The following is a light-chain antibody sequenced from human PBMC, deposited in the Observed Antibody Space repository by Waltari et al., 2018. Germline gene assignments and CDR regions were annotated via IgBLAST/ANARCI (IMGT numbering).Light chain of an antibody. CDR3: QQYNSYPWT. J-gene: IGKJ1*01. Sequence: DIQMTQSPSTLSASVGDRVTITCRASQSISSWLAWYQQKPGKAPKLLIYDASSLASGVPSRFSGSGSGTEFTLTISSLQPDDVATYYCQQYNSYPWTFGQGTKVEIK. CDR2: DAS. V-gene: IGKV1-5*01. CDR1: QSISSW.